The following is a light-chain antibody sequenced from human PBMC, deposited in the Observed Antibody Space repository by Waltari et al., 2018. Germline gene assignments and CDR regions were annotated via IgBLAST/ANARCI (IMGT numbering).Light chain of an antibody. CDR3: VLYVGSGIRV. V-gene: IGLV8-61*01. Sequence: QTVVTQEPSFSVSPGGTVTLTCGLTSGSVSSNYYPSWYQQTPGQAPRTLIYNTTTRSSGVPERFSGSILGNKAALTITGAQADDECDYYCVLYVGSGIRVFGGGTKLTVL. J-gene: IGLJ2*01. CDR2: NTT. CDR1: SGSVSSNYY.